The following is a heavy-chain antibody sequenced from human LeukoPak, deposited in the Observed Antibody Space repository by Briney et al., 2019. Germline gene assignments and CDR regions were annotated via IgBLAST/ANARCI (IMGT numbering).Heavy chain of an antibody. CDR3: ARDPGGFSSGYYFDN. D-gene: IGHD3-22*01. V-gene: IGHV3-20*01. Sequence: GTSLRLSCAASGFTFDDYGMSWVRQAPGKGLEWVSGINWNGGSTGYADSVKGRFTISRDNAKNSLYLQMNSLRAEDTALYHCARDPGGFSSGYYFDNWGQGTLVTVSS. CDR2: INWNGGST. J-gene: IGHJ4*02. CDR1: GFTFDDYG.